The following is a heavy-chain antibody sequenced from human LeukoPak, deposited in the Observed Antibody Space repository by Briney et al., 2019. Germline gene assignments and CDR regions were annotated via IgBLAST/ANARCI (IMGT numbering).Heavy chain of an antibody. CDR2: FYSSTRT. V-gene: IGHV4-61*09. J-gene: IGHJ6*04. CDR3: ARCMSELDYGDYAYYYHMDV. D-gene: IGHD4-17*01. Sequence: SETLSLTCTVSGDSLASGSRYWSWIRQPAGKGLEWIGHFYSSTRTTYNPSLESRVTISGDTAKNQFSLKLDSVTAADTAVYFCARCMSELDYGDYAYYYHMDVWGKGTTVTVSS. CDR1: GDSLASGSRY.